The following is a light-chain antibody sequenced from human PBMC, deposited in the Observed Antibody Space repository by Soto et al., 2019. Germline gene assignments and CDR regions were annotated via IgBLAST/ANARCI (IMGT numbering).Light chain of an antibody. V-gene: IGKV3-20*01. CDR1: QSVSTSY. CDR3: QQYGSSIT. Sequence: EIVLTQSPGTLSLSPGASAPLSCRASQSVSTSYLAWYQQKPGQAPRLLIYGASSRATGIPDRFSGSGSGTDFTLTISRLEPEDFAVYYCQQYGSSITVGQGTRLEIK. CDR2: GAS. J-gene: IGKJ5*01.